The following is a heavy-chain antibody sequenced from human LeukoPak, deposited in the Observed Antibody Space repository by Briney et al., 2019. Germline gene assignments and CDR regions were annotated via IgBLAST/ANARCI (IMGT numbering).Heavy chain of an antibody. CDR3: ARDGDKRYDFWSLYYYYYMDV. D-gene: IGHD3-3*01. CDR1: GFTFSSYS. J-gene: IGHJ6*03. V-gene: IGHV3-21*01. Sequence: GGSLRLSCAASGFTFSSYSMNWVRQAPGKGLEWVSSISSSSSYIYYADSVKGRFTISRDNAKNSLYLQMNSLRAEDTAVYYCARDGDKRYDFWSLYYYYYMDVWGKGTTVTVSS. CDR2: ISSSSSYI.